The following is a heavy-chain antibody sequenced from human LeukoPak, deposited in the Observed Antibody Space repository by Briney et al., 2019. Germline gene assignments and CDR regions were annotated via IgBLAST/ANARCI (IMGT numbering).Heavy chain of an antibody. CDR2: IYYSGST. V-gene: IGHV4-59*12. CDR3: ARDQYDYGGKDAFDI. D-gene: IGHD4-23*01. CDR1: GGSISSYY. J-gene: IGHJ3*02. Sequence: PSETLSLTCTVSGGSISSYYWSWIRQPPGKGLEWIGYIYYSGSTNYNPSLKSRVTISVDTSKNQFSLKLSSVTAADTAVYYCARDQYDYGGKDAFDIWGQGTMVTVSS.